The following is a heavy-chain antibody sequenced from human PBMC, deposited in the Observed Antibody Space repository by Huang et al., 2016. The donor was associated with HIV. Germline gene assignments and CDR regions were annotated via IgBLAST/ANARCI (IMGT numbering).Heavy chain of an antibody. CDR3: ARMYASSWYV. J-gene: IGHJ4*02. CDR2: IYYTGRT. Sequence: QLQLQESGPGLVKPSETLSLTCAVSGGSISSTSYYWGWIRQPPGKGLDWNGSIYYTGRTYYNPSLKSRVTISVDTSKNQFSLKLSSVAAADTAVYYCARMYASSWYVWGQGTLVTVSS. CDR1: GGSISSTSYY. D-gene: IGHD6-13*01. V-gene: IGHV4-39*01.